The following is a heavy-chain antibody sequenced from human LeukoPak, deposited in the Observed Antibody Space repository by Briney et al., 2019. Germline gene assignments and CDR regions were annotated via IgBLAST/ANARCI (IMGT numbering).Heavy chain of an antibody. CDR1: GFTFSSYG. V-gene: IGHV3-33*01. J-gene: IGHJ5*02. CDR2: IWYDGSNK. CDR3: ARDLVPASRWGRGNWFGP. Sequence: GGSLRLSCAASGFTFSSYGMHWVRQAPGKGLEWVAVIWYDGSNKYYADSVKGRFTISRDNSKNTLYLQMNSLRAEDTAVYYCARDLVPASRWGRGNWFGPWGQGTLVTVSS. D-gene: IGHD2-2*01.